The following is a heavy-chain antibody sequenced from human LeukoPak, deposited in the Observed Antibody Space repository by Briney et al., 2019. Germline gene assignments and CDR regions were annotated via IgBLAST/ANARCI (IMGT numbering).Heavy chain of an antibody. CDR1: GGSISSYY. CDR2: IYYSGST. V-gene: IGHV4-59*01. CDR3: ARAYYYDSSGTYYMDV. D-gene: IGHD3-22*01. Sequence: SETLSLTCTVSGGSISSYYWSWIRQPPGKGLEWIGYIYYSGSTNYNPSLKSRVTISVDTSKDQFSLKLSSVTAADTAVYYCARAYYYDSSGTYYMDVWGKGTTVTISS. J-gene: IGHJ6*03.